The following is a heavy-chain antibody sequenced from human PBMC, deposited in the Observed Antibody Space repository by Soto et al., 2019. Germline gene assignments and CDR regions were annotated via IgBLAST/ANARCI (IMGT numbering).Heavy chain of an antibody. CDR3: ARGDNWNHCFDP. D-gene: IGHD1-20*01. CDR1: GGTFSSYA. V-gene: IGHV1-69*13. Sequence: SVKVSCKASGGTFSSYAISWVRQAPGQGLEWRGGIIPIFGTANYAQKFQGRVTITADESTSTAYMELSSLRSEDTAVYYCARGDNWNHCFDPWGQGTLVTVAS. CDR2: IIPIFGTA. J-gene: IGHJ5*02.